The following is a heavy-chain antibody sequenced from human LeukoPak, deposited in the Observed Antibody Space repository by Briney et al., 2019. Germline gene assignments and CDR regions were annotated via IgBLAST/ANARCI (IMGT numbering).Heavy chain of an antibody. Sequence: SETLSLTCTVSGVSISSSNSYWGWIRQPPGKGLEWIVSIYYSGNTYYNASLKSQVSISIDTSKNQFSLRLTSVTAADTAVYYCARVAEMAHLARFDPWGQGTLVTVSS. CDR1: GVSISSSNSY. CDR3: ARVAEMAHLARFDP. V-gene: IGHV4-39*01. J-gene: IGHJ5*02. D-gene: IGHD5-24*01. CDR2: IYYSGNT.